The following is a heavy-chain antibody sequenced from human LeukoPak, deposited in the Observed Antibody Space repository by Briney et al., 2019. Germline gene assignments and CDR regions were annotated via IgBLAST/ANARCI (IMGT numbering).Heavy chain of an antibody. V-gene: IGHV1-46*01. CDR3: ARVPKHYGSGSYHSPYFDY. CDR1: GYTFTSYY. Sequence: ASVKVSCKASGYTFTSYYMHWVRQAPGQGLEWMGIINPSGGSTSYAQKFQGSVTMTRDTSTSTVYMELSSLRSEDTAVYYCARVPKHYGSGSYHSPYFDYWGQGTLVTVSS. CDR2: INPSGGST. J-gene: IGHJ4*02. D-gene: IGHD3-10*01.